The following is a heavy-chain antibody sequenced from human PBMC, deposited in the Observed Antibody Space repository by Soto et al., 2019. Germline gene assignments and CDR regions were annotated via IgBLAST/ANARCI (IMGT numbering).Heavy chain of an antibody. V-gene: IGHV1-3*01. CDR3: ARGLTGFDY. J-gene: IGHJ4*02. D-gene: IGHD7-27*01. Sequence: GASVKVSCKASGYTFTTYPMHWVRQAPGQRLEWMGWINAGNGNTKYSQKFQGRVTLTRDTSANTAYMELSSLRSEDTAVYYCARGLTGFDYWGQGTLVTVSS. CDR2: INAGNGNT. CDR1: GYTFTTYP.